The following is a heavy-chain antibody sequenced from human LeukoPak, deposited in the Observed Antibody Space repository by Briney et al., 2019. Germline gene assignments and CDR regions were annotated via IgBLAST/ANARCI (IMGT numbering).Heavy chain of an antibody. CDR2: ISPRSETK. D-gene: IGHD4-11*01. CDR3: ARVEGPTVNTMYYDL. CDR1: GFTFRNHG. J-gene: IGHJ4*02. Sequence: QPGGSLRLSCVASGFTFRNHGMIWVRQAPGKGLEWLSYISPRSETKNYADSVKDRFTISRDDAENSVYLHMNSLRAEDTAVYYCARVEGPTVNTMYYDLWSQGTLVTVSS. V-gene: IGHV3-48*01.